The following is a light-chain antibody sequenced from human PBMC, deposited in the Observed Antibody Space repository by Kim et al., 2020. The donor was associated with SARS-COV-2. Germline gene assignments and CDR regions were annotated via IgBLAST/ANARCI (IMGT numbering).Light chain of an antibody. CDR3: QQYSDWPRT. CDR2: NAS. V-gene: IGKV3-15*01. Sequence: SPGERATRSCRASQGVGSNLAWYQQKPGQAPRLLIYNASPRATGIPARFSGSGSGTEFTLTISSLQSEDFAVYYCQQYSDWPRTFGQGTKVDIK. J-gene: IGKJ1*01. CDR1: QGVGSN.